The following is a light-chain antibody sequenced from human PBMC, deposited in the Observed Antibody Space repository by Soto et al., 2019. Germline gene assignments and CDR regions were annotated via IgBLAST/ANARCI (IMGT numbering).Light chain of an antibody. V-gene: IGLV2-14*01. CDR2: EVT. J-gene: IGLJ2*01. CDR1: SSDVGGYKY. CDR3: SSYTSISTVV. Sequence: QSALTQPASVSGSPGQSITISCTGTSSDVGGYKYVSWYQQHTGKAPKLMIYEVTNRPSGVSNRFSGSKSGNTASLTISGLQAEDEADYYCSSYTSISTVVFGGGTKLTVL.